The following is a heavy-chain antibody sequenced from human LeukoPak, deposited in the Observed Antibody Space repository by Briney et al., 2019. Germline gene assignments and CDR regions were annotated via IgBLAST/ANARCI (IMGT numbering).Heavy chain of an antibody. CDR3: AKEVLLVGSYFDY. CDR1: GFTFNNYA. Sequence: GGSLRLSCAASGFTFNNYAMSWVRQAPGKGLEWVSAISGSGGSTYYADSVKGRFTISRDNSKNTLYLQMNSLRVEDTAVYYCAKEVLLVGSYFDYWGQGTLVTVSS. J-gene: IGHJ4*02. V-gene: IGHV3-23*01. D-gene: IGHD2-15*01. CDR2: ISGSGGST.